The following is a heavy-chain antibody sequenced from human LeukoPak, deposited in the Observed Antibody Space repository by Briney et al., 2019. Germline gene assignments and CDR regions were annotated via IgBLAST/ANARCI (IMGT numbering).Heavy chain of an antibody. CDR1: GGSISSYY. Sequence: SETLSLTCTVSGGSISSYYWSWIRQPAGKGLEWIGRIYARGSTNYNPSLKSRVTMSVDTSKNQFSLKLSSVTAADTAVYYCAXXXXXSTSCYWNFDYWGQGTLVTVSS. V-gene: IGHV4-4*07. J-gene: IGHJ4*02. CDR3: AXXXXXSTSCYWNFDY. D-gene: IGHD2-2*01. CDR2: IYARGST.